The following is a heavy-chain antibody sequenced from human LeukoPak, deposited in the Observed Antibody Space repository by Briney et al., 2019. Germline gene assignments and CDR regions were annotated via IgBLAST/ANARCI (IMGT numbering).Heavy chain of an antibody. Sequence: SETLSLTCTVSGGSISSGSYYWSWIRQPAGKGLEWIGRIYTSGGTNYNPSLKSRVTISVDTSKNQFSLKLSSVTAADTAVYYCARAHWYFDLWGRGTLVTVSS. CDR3: ARAHWYFDL. CDR2: IYTSGGT. CDR1: GGSISSGSYY. J-gene: IGHJ2*01. V-gene: IGHV4-61*02.